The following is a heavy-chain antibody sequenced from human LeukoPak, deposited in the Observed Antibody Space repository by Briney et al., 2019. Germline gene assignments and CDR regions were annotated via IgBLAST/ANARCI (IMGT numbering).Heavy chain of an antibody. D-gene: IGHD6-13*01. Sequence: RASVKVSCKASGYTVSSYGISWVRQAPGQGLEWMGWISGDNGNTKYAQKFQGRVTMTTDTSTSTAYMELRSLRSDDTAVYYCARGRRAFITAAGLDYWGQGTLVTVSS. CDR2: ISGDNGNT. CDR1: GYTVSSYG. J-gene: IGHJ4*02. CDR3: ARGRRAFITAAGLDY. V-gene: IGHV1-18*01.